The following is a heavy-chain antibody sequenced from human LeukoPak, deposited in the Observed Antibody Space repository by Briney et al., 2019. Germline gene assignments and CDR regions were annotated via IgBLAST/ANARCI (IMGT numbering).Heavy chain of an antibody. Sequence: ASVKVSCKVSGYTLTELSMHWVRQAPGKGLEWMGGFDPEDGETIYAQKFQGRVTMTEDTSTDTAYMELSSLRSEDTAVYYCARDWSAYYYDSSGYGYWGQGTLVTVSS. V-gene: IGHV1-24*01. CDR1: GYTLTELS. D-gene: IGHD3-22*01. J-gene: IGHJ4*02. CDR2: FDPEDGET. CDR3: ARDWSAYYYDSSGYGY.